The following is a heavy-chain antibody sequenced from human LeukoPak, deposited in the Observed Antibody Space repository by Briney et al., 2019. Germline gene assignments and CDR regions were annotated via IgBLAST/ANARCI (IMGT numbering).Heavy chain of an antibody. CDR1: GYTFTDYY. CDR3: ATLRFLEWFSYYYYMDV. J-gene: IGHJ6*03. CDR2: VDPEDGET. D-gene: IGHD3-3*01. Sequence: ATVKISCKVSGYTFTDYYMQWVQQAPGKGLEWMGLVDPEDGETIYAEKFQGRVTITADTSTDTAYMELSSLRSEDTAVYYCATLRFLEWFSYYYYMDVWGKGTTVTVSS. V-gene: IGHV1-69-2*01.